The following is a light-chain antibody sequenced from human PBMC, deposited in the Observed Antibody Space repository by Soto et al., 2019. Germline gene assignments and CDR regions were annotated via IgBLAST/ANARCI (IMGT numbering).Light chain of an antibody. Sequence: QSALTQPASVSGSAGQSITISCTGTSSDVGAYNYVSWYQQHPVKAPKLMIYDVSSRPSGISNRFSGSKSGNTASLTISGVQAEDEADYYCSSYASSSTVLFGGGTKLTVL. V-gene: IGLV2-14*01. CDR2: DVS. CDR1: SSDVGAYNY. CDR3: SSYASSSTVL. J-gene: IGLJ2*01.